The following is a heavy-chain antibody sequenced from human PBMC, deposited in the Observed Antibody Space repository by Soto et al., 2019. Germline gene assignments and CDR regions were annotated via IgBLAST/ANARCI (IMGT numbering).Heavy chain of an antibody. CDR3: ARDRYCSGGSCYLAGGYYYYYGMDV. D-gene: IGHD2-15*01. V-gene: IGHV6-1*01. CDR2: TYYRSKWYN. CDR1: GDSVSSNSAA. Sequence: SRTLSLTCAISGDSVSSNSAAWNWIRQSPSRGLEWLGRTYYRSKWYNDYAVSVKSRITINPDTSKNQFSLQLNSVTPEDTAVYYCARDRYCSGGSCYLAGGYYYYYGMDVWGQGTTVTVPS. J-gene: IGHJ6*02.